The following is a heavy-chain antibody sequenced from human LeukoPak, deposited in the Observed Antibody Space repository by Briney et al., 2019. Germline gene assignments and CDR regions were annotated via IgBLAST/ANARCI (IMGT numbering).Heavy chain of an antibody. CDR1: GFTVSSNY. J-gene: IGHJ3*02. CDR3: ARAKRNGFDI. Sequence: GGSLRLSCAASGFTVSSNYMSWVRQAPGKGLEWVSLIYSDDSTYYADSVKGRFTISRDNAMNSVYLQMNSLRAEDTAVYYCARAKRNGFDIWGQGTMVTVSS. V-gene: IGHV3-53*03. CDR2: IYSDDST.